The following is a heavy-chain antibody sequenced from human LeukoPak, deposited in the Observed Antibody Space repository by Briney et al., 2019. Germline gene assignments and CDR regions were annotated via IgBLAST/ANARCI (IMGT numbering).Heavy chain of an antibody. V-gene: IGHV4-4*02. CDR1: GGSISSSNW. D-gene: IGHD2-15*01. CDR3: ARGDFSGGYCYDY. J-gene: IGHJ4*02. CDR2: IYHSGST. Sequence: SGTLSLTCAVSGGSISSSNWWSWVRQPPGKGLEWIGEIYHSGSTNYNPSLKSRVTISIDTSKNQFSLKLSSVTAADTAVYYCARGDFSGGYCYDYWGQGTLVTVSS.